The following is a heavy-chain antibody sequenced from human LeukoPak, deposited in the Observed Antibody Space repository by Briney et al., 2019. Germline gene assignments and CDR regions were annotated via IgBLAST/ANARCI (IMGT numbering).Heavy chain of an antibody. CDR1: GFTFSSYW. Sequence: PGGSLRLSCAASGFTFSSYWMSWVRQAPGKGLEWVANIKQDGSEKYYVDSVKGRFTISRDNAKNSLYLQMNSLRAEDTAVYHCAKDIIVGATSNWFDPWGQGTLVTVSS. J-gene: IGHJ5*02. CDR2: IKQDGSEK. D-gene: IGHD1-26*01. CDR3: AKDIIVGATSNWFDP. V-gene: IGHV3-7*01.